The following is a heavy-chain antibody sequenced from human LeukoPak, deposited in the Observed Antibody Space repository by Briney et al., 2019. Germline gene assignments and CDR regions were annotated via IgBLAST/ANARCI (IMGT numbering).Heavy chain of an antibody. D-gene: IGHD2-15*01. V-gene: IGHV3-11*06. CDR3: ARGGGYCSGGTCYGFDP. CDR2: ISSSSSYT. J-gene: IGHJ5*02. CDR1: GFTFSDYY. Sequence: GGSLRLSCAASGFTFSDYYMSWIRQAPGKGLEWVSYISSSSSYTNYGDSVKGRFNISGDNAKNSLYLQMNSLRADDSAVYYCARGGGYCSGGTCYGFDPWGQGTQVTVSS.